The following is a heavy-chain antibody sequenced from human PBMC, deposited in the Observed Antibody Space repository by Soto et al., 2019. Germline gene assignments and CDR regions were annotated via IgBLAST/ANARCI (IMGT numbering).Heavy chain of an antibody. CDR2: IYPGDSDT. CDR1: GYSFTSYW. CDR3: ARGYYDSSGYYYMGSAFDI. D-gene: IGHD3-22*01. Sequence: PGESLKISCKGSGYSFTSYWIGWVRQMPGKGLEWMGIIYPGDSDTRYSPSFQSQVTISADKSISTAYLQWSSLKASDTALYYCARGYYDSSGYYYMGSAFDIWGQGTMVTVSS. V-gene: IGHV5-51*01. J-gene: IGHJ3*02.